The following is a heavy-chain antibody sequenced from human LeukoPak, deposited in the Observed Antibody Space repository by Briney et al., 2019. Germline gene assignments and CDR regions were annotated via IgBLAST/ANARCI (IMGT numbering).Heavy chain of an antibody. CDR2: INHSGST. Sequence: SETLSLTCAVYGGSFSGYYWSWIRQPPGKGLEWIGEINHSGSTNYNPSLKSRVTISVDTSKNQFSLKLSSVTAADTAVYYCARDPGYYYDSSGPYYFDYWGQGTLVTVSS. J-gene: IGHJ4*02. V-gene: IGHV4-34*01. CDR3: ARDPGYYYDSSGPYYFDY. D-gene: IGHD3-22*01. CDR1: GGSFSGYY.